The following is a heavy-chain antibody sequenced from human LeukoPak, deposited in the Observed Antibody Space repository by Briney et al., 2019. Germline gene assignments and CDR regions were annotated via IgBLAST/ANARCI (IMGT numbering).Heavy chain of an antibody. CDR3: AGAAAVNSFYP. CDR2: IYPGDSDT. CDR1: GYHFTSLW. V-gene: IGHV5-51*01. J-gene: IGHJ5*02. Sequence: GESLKISCKGTGYHFTSLWIGWVRQMPGKGLEWMGIIYPGDSDTRYSPSFQGQVTISADKSISTDYLQWSSLKASDTAMYYCAGAAAVNSFYPCGQGTLVTVSS. D-gene: IGHD6-13*01.